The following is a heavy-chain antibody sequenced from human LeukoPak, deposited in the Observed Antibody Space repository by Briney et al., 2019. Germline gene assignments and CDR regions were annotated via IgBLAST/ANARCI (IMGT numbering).Heavy chain of an antibody. V-gene: IGHV4-59*01. J-gene: IGHJ4*03. D-gene: IGHD1-26*01. CDR1: GGSISSYY. Sequence: SETLSLTCTVSGGSISSYYWSWIRQPPGKGLEWIGYIYCSGNTDYSPSLKSRVTISVDTSKKQFSLKLRSVTAADTAVYYCARFVGAGEYYFDYWGQGTMVTVSS. CDR3: ARFVGAGEYYFDY. CDR2: IYCSGNT.